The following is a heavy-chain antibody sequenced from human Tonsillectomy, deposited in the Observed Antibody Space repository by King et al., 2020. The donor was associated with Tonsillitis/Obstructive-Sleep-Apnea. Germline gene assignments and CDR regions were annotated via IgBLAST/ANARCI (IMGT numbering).Heavy chain of an antibody. CDR3: VAMDSSGYDAFDI. V-gene: IGHV5-10-1*03. CDR2: IDPSDSYT. Sequence: AQLVQSGAEVKKPGESLRISCKGSGYTFTSYWVSWVRQMPGKGLEWMGTIDPSDSYTNYSPSFQGHVTISADKSISTAYLQWSSLKASDTAIYYCVAMDSSGYDAFDIWGQGTMVPVSS. CDR1: GYTFTSYW. J-gene: IGHJ3*02. D-gene: IGHD3-22*01.